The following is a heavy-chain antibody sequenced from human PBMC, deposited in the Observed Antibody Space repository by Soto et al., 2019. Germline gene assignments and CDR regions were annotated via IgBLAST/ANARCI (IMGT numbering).Heavy chain of an antibody. J-gene: IGHJ4*02. CDR2: ITTTSSSI. D-gene: IGHD6-19*01. V-gene: IGHV3-48*02. CDR3: AIAYSSGWKFDN. CDR1: GFTFSSYS. Sequence: EVQLVESGGGLVQPGGSLRLSCAASGFTFSSYSMNWVRQAPGKGLEWVSYITTTSSSIYYADSVKGRFTISRDNAKNSLYLQMNSLRDEDTAVYYCAIAYSSGWKFDNWGQGTLVTVSS.